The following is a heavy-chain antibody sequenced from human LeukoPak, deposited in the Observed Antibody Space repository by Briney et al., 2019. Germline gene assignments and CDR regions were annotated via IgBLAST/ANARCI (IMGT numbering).Heavy chain of an antibody. J-gene: IGHJ4*02. CDR3: ASPYCSSTSCSTLHDF. Sequence: PGGPLRLSCAASGFTFSSYAMTWVRQAPGKGLEWVANIKQDGAEKYYVDSVKGRFTISRDNAKSSLYLQMNSLRAEDTAVYYCASPYCSSTSCSTLHDFWGQGTLVTVSS. D-gene: IGHD2-2*01. V-gene: IGHV3-7*01. CDR2: IKQDGAEK. CDR1: GFTFSSYA.